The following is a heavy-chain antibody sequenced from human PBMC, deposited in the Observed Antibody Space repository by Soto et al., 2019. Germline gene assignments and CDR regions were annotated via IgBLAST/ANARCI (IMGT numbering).Heavy chain of an antibody. CDR3: ARWDYGVYARFDY. J-gene: IGHJ4*02. D-gene: IGHD4-17*01. CDR1: GYTFTSHD. Sequence: QVQLVQSGTEVKKPGASVKVSCKASGYTFTSHDINWVRQATGQGLEWMGWMNPNSGNTGYAQKYKGRVTMTRNTSISTAYMELSSLRAEDTAVYYCARWDYGVYARFDYWGQGTLVTVSS. CDR2: MNPNSGNT. V-gene: IGHV1-8*01.